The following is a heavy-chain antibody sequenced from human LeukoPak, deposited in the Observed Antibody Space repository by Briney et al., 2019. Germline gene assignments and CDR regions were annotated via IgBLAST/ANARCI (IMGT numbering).Heavy chain of an antibody. CDR2: IIPIFGTA. CDR3: AREISGYGAFDI. V-gene: IGHV1-69*13. Sequence: SVKVSCKASGGTFSSYAISWVRQAPGQGLEWMGGIIPIFGTANYAQKFQGRVTITADESTSTAYMELSSLRSEDTAVYYCAREISGYGAFDIWGQGTMATVSS. D-gene: IGHD3-22*01. CDR1: GGTFSSYA. J-gene: IGHJ3*02.